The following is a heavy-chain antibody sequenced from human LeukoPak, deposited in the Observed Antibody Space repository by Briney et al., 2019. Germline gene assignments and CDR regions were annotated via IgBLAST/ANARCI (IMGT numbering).Heavy chain of an antibody. V-gene: IGHV1-2*02. CDR3: ARSNYGGQGAGDNWFDP. CDR1: GYTFTGYY. J-gene: IGHJ5*02. CDR2: INPNSGGT. Sequence: ASVKVSCKASGYTFTGYYMHWVRQAPGQGLEWIGWINPNSGGTNYAQKFQGRVTMTRDTSISTAYMDLSSLTSDDTAVYYCARSNYGGQGAGDNWFDPWGQGTLVTVSS. D-gene: IGHD4-23*01.